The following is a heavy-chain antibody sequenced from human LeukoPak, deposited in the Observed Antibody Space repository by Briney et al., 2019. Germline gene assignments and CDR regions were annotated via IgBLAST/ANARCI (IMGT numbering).Heavy chain of an antibody. CDR3: ARVADMVRGLIYWFDS. Sequence: GESLKISCKGSGYSFTSYWIAWVRQMPGKGLEWMGIIYPGDSDTRYSPSLQGQVIISADKSINTAYLQWSSLKASDTAMYYCARVADMVRGLIYWFDSWGQGTLVIVSS. J-gene: IGHJ5*01. V-gene: IGHV5-51*01. CDR2: IYPGDSDT. CDR1: GYSFTSYW. D-gene: IGHD3-10*01.